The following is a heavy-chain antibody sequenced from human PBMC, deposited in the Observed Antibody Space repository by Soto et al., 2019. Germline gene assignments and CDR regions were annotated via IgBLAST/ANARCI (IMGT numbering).Heavy chain of an antibody. CDR1: GFNFNSYG. CDR3: ARDQPGEEEFDL. Sequence: EVQLVESGGGLVQPGGSLRVSCAASGFNFNSYGMNWVRQAPGKGLEWVSYISTSGTTIYYADSVKGRFTISRDNAKNALFLQMNSLRAEDPAVYYCARDQPGEEEFDLWGRGTLVTVSS. J-gene: IGHJ2*01. CDR2: ISTSGTTI. V-gene: IGHV3-48*03. D-gene: IGHD7-27*01.